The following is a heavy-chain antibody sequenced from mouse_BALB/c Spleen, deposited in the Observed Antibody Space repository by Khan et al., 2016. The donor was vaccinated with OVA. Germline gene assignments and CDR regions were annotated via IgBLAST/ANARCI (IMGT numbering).Heavy chain of an antibody. CDR1: GFPFSTYA. CDR3: ARHNYGPFAY. V-gene: IGHV5-9-3*01. D-gene: IGHD1-1*01. J-gene: IGHJ3*01. Sequence: EVELVESGGGLVKPGRPLKLSCTTSGFPFSTYAMSWVRQTPEKRLEWVATISSGGDYTYYPDSVKGRFNISRDNAKSTLYLQMSSLGSEDTAMYYCARHNYGPFAYWGQGTLVTVSA. CDR2: ISSGGDYT.